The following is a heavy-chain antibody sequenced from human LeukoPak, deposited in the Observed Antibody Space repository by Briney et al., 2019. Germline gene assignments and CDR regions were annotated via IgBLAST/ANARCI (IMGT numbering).Heavy chain of an antibody. Sequence: ASVKDPCRASGCTVSGYNILWVRQAPGQGLEWMGWIMPIVGTANYAQKFQGRVTMTRDMSISTAYMELSRLTSDDTAVYYCARWFTITSGDYDILTSSYHRGMDVWGQGTTVTVSS. CDR1: GCTVSGYN. V-gene: IGHV1-2*02. CDR3: ARWFTITSGDYDILTSSYHRGMDV. CDR2: IMPIVGTA. D-gene: IGHD3-9*01. J-gene: IGHJ6*02.